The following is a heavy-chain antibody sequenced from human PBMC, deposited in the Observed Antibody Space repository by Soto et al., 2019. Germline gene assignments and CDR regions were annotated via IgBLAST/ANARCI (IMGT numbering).Heavy chain of an antibody. J-gene: IGHJ4*02. D-gene: IGHD2-21*02. CDR3: AHNYCVDCHSVFFY. V-gene: IGHV3-23*01. Sequence: EVQLLESGGGLVQPGGSLRLSCAASGFTFSNYAMSWVRQAPGKGLEWVSGISGGGGSAYYAYSVRSRSTISTDNSKDTLYLQMNSLRAEDTAVYYCAHNYCVDCHSVFFYWGQGTLVIVSS. CDR2: ISGGGGSA. CDR1: GFTFSNYA.